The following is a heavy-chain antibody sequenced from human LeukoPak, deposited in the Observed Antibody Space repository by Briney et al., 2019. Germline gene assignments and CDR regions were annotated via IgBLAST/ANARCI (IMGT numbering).Heavy chain of an antibody. CDR2: INPNSGGT. J-gene: IGHJ5*02. CDR3: ARVFQQQLGYSWRAPPNNNWFDP. D-gene: IGHD6-13*01. Sequence: GASVKVSCKASGYTFTGYYMHWVRQAPGQGLEWMGWINPNSGGTNYAQKFQGRVTMTRDTSISTAYMELSRLRSDDTAVYYCARVFQQQLGYSWRAPPNNNWFDPWGQGTLVTVSS. CDR1: GYTFTGYY. V-gene: IGHV1-2*02.